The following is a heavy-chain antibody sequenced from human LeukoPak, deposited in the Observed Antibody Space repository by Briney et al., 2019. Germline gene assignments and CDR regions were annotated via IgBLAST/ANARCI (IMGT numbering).Heavy chain of an antibody. CDR2: IYHSGST. V-gene: IGHV4-30-2*01. Sequence: SETLSLTCAVSGGSISSGGYSWSWIRQPPGKGLEWIGYIYHSGSTYYNPSLKSRVTISVDRSKNQFSLKLSSVTAADTAVYYCARGGPSGYGKLYAFDIRGQGTMVTVSS. J-gene: IGHJ3*02. CDR3: ARGGPSGYGKLYAFDI. CDR1: GGSISSGGYS. D-gene: IGHD5-12*01.